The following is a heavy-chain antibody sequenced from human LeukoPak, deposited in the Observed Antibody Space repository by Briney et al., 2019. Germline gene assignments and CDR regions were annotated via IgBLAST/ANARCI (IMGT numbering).Heavy chain of an antibody. D-gene: IGHD3-3*01. CDR1: GFTFSIYA. J-gene: IGHJ4*02. CDR3: AKEELRFLEWAGNFDY. V-gene: IGHV3-23*01. CDR2: ITSGGDKT. Sequence: PGGSLRLSCAASGFTFSIYAITWVRQAPGEGLERVSGITSGGDKTYYADSVKGRFTTSRDNSKNTAYLQMDSLIAEDTAVYYCAKEELRFLEWAGNFDYWGQGTLVTVSS.